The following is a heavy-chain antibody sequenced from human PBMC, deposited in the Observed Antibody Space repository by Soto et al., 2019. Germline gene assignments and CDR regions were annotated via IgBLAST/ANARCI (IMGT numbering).Heavy chain of an antibody. CDR1: GFTLSGYA. Sequence: EVQLAESGGGLAQPGGSLRLSCAASGFTLSGYAMDWVRQAPGKGLEYVSGISSNGVGTYYANSVQGRFTIHRDNSKNTVYIQMGSLRPEDMAVYYYARRARPDFYYMDVWGKGTTVTVSS. CDR3: ARRARPDFYYMDV. V-gene: IGHV3-64*01. J-gene: IGHJ6*03. CDR2: ISSNGVGT. D-gene: IGHD6-6*01.